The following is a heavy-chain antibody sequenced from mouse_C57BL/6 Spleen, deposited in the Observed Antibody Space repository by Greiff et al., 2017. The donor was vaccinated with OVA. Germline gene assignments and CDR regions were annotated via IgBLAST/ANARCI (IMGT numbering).Heavy chain of an antibody. CDR1: GFSINSDCY. Sequence: VQLKQSGPSLVRPSQTLSLTCTVTGFSINSDCYWIWLRQFPGNKLEYIGYTFYSGINYYNPSLDSRTYITRNTSKNQFSLKLSSVTTEDTATDGCASGSSYVGAMEDWGQGTSVTVAS. V-gene: IGHV3-3*01. J-gene: IGHJ4*01. CDR2: TFYSGIN. D-gene: IGHD1-1*01. CDR3: ASGSSYVGAMED.